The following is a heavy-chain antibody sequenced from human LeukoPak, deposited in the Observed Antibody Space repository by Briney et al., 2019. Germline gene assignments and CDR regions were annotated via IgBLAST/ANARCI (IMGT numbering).Heavy chain of an antibody. CDR3: ATDRGWRTSGYYLYYFEY. D-gene: IGHD3-3*01. Sequence: GGSLRLSCAASGFIFTNYFMSWVRQAPGKGLEWVASIKHDGSEKYCVDSVRGRFTISRDNTMNSLYLQMSSLRAEDTAVYYCATDRGWRTSGYYLYYFEYWGQGTLVTYSS. V-gene: IGHV3-7*01. CDR2: IKHDGSEK. J-gene: IGHJ4*02. CDR1: GFIFTNYF.